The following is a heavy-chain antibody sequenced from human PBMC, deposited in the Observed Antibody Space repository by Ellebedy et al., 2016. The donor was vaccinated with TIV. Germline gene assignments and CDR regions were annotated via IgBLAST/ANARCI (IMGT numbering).Heavy chain of an antibody. CDR2: IDWDDDK. CDR3: ARISSGWGFDY. D-gene: IGHD6-19*01. CDR1: GFSLSTSRLS. Sequence: SGPTLVKPTQTLTLTCTFSGFSLSTSRLSVSWIRQPPGKALEWLARIDWDDDKFYSTSLRTRLTISKDSSDNQVVLTMTNMDPEDTATYYCARISSGWGFDYWGQGALVTVSS. J-gene: IGHJ4*02. V-gene: IGHV2-70*17.